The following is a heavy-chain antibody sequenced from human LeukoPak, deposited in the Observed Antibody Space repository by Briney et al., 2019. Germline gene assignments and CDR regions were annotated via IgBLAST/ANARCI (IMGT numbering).Heavy chain of an antibody. CDR2: IWYDGSYK. CDR3: AKVVQYRASTGAGLDY. V-gene: IGHV3-33*06. D-gene: IGHD6-13*01. CDR1: GFTFSNYG. J-gene: IGHJ4*01. Sequence: GGSLRLSCAASGFTFSNYGMHWVRQAPGKGLDWVAVIWYDGSYKYYADSVKGRFTISRDNSKNTLYLQMNSLRAEDTAVYYCAKVVQYRASTGAGLDYWGQGTLVTVSS.